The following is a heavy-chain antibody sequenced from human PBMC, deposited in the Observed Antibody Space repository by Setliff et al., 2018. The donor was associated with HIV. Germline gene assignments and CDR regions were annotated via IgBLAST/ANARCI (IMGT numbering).Heavy chain of an antibody. J-gene: IGHJ4*02. V-gene: IGHV4-38-2*01. Sequence: SETLSLTCAVSGYSISGGYYCGCIRHSPRTGLGWVATIYHTWSTYNHPPVKSRVTISVGTSKNLFTLKVTSMTAADTAIYYCLRARADWVEVHSVPSYFDYWGQGTLVTVSS. D-gene: IGHD2-2*01. CDR2: IYHTWST. CDR1: GYSISGGYY. CDR3: LRARADWVEVHSVPSYFDY.